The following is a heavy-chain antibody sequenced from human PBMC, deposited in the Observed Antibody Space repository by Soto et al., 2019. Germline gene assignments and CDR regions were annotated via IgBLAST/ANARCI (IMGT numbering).Heavy chain of an antibody. D-gene: IGHD1-7*01. CDR2: IRNKANGYAT. J-gene: IGHJ5*02. V-gene: IGHV3-73*01. CDR3: ARQGVALELDL. CDR1: GFTFNIAA. Sequence: PGGSLRLSCAASGFTFNIAAIHWVRQASGKGLEWVGLIRNKANGYATAYAASVRGRITVSRDDSKNMAFLEINSLKSEDTAVYHCARQGVALELDLWGQGTLVTV.